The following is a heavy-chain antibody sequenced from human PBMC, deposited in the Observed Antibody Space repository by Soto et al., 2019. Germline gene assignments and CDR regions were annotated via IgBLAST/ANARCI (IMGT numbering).Heavy chain of an antibody. V-gene: IGHV3-30*03. D-gene: IGHD1-26*01. J-gene: IGHJ6*02. CDR2: ISYDGSNK. CDR3: ASRPPVSATPHYYYYYGMDV. Sequence: QVQLVESGGGVVQPGRSLRLSCAASGFTFSSYGMHWVRQAPGKGLEWVAVISYDGSNKYYADSVKGRFTISRDNSKNTLYLQMNSLRAEDTAVYYCASRPPVSATPHYYYYYGMDVWGQGNTVTVSS. CDR1: GFTFSSYG.